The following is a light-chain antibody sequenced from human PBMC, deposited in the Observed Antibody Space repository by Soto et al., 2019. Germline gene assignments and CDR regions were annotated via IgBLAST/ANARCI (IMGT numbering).Light chain of an antibody. CDR3: SSYTSSSTVV. J-gene: IGLJ2*01. CDR2: EVS. V-gene: IGLV2-14*01. Sequence: QSALTQPRSVSGSPGQSVTISCTGTSGDVGTYNSVSWYQQHPGKAPKVMIYEVSNRPSGVSNRFSGSKSGNTASLTISGLQAEDEADYYCSSYTSSSTVVFGGGTKLTVL. CDR1: SGDVGTYNS.